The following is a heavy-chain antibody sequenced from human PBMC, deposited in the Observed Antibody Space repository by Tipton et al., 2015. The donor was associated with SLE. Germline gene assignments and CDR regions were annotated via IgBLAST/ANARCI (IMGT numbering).Heavy chain of an antibody. CDR2: INEDGSKK. CDR3: ARDYAYKRLDI. CDR1: GFTFSRSW. D-gene: IGHD2-21*01. Sequence: SLRLSCAASGFTFSRSWMTWVRQAPGKGLELVANINEDGSKKNYVDFVKGRFIISRDKAKNSLYLQMNSLRAEDTAVFYCARDYAYKRLDIWGRGTVVAVPS. J-gene: IGHJ3*02. V-gene: IGHV3-7*01.